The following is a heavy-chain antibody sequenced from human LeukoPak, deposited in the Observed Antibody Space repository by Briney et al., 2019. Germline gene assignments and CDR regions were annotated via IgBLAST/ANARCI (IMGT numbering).Heavy chain of an antibody. CDR3: ARERYFDY. V-gene: IGHV3-23*01. Sequence: GGSLRLSCAASGFSFNTCAMSWVRQAPGKGLEWVSTISGGGRSTDYADSVKGQFTISRDNSKNTLYLQMNSLRAEDTAVYYCARERYFDYWGQGTLVTVSS. CDR2: ISGGGRST. J-gene: IGHJ4*02. CDR1: GFSFNTCA.